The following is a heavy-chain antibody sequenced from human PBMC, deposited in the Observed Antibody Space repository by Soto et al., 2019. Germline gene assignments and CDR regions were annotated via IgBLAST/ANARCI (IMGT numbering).Heavy chain of an antibody. D-gene: IGHD6-6*01. CDR3: ARGRYPRNPYLAALNHPPVLVRDYMDV. V-gene: IGHV4-34*01. CDR1: GGSFSGYY. Sequence: PPQTLSLPCAVYGGSFSGYYWSGIRQPPGKGLEWIGEINHSGSTNYNPSLKSRVTISVDTSKNQFSLKLSSVTAADTAVYYCARGRYPRNPYLAALNHPPVLVRDYMDVWGKGTSVTV. CDR2: INHSGST. J-gene: IGHJ6*03.